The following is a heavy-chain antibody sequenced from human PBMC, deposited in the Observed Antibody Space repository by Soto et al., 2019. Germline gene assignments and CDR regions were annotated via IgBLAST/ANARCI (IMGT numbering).Heavy chain of an antibody. CDR1: GFTVSSNY. CDR3: ARDRGVVPAAHHYYYYGMDV. Sequence: PGGSLRLSCAASGFTVSSNYMSWVRQAPGKGLEWVSVIYSGGSTYYADSVKGRFTISRDNSKNTLYLQMNSLRAEDTAVYYCARDRGVVPAAHHYYYYGMDVWGQGTTGTVSS. V-gene: IGHV3-53*01. CDR2: IYSGGST. J-gene: IGHJ6*02. D-gene: IGHD2-2*01.